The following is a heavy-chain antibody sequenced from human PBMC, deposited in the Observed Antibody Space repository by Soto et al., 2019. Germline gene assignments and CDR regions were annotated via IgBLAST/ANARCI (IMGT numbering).Heavy chain of an antibody. D-gene: IGHD2-2*01. CDR3: AQATLIVVVPAAMNWFDP. V-gene: IGHV4-39*01. Sequence: SETLSLTCTVSGGSISSSSYYWGWIRQPPGKGLEWIGSIYYSGSTYYNPSLKSRVTISVDTSKNQFSLKLSSVTAADTAVYYCAQATLIVVVPAAMNWFDPWGQGTLVTVSS. CDR2: IYYSGST. CDR1: GGSISSSSYY. J-gene: IGHJ5*02.